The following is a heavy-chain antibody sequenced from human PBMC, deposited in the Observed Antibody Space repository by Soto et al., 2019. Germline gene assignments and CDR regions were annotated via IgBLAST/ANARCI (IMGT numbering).Heavy chain of an antibody. D-gene: IGHD6-19*01. CDR2: IIPILGIA. Sequence: ASVKVSCKDSGGTFSSYTISWVRQAPGQGLEWMGRIIPILGIANYAQKIQGRVTITADKSTSTAYMELSSLRSEDTAVYYCARDVSSGWPPYFQHWGQGTLVTVSS. J-gene: IGHJ1*01. CDR3: ARDVSSGWPPYFQH. CDR1: GGTFSSYT. V-gene: IGHV1-69*04.